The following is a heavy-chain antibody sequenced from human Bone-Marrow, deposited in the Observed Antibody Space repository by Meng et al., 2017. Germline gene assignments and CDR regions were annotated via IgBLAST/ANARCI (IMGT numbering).Heavy chain of an antibody. Sequence: QGQLQQWGAGLCKPSEPLSLTCAVYGGSFSGYYWSWIRQPPGKGLEWIGEINHSGSTNYNPSLKSRVTISVDTSKNQFSLKLSSVTAADTAVYYCAGISYYYGSGSYYKSYYFDYWGQGTLVTVSS. CDR2: INHSGST. J-gene: IGHJ4*02. CDR1: GGSFSGYY. V-gene: IGHV4-34*01. CDR3: AGISYYYGSGSYYKSYYFDY. D-gene: IGHD3-10*01.